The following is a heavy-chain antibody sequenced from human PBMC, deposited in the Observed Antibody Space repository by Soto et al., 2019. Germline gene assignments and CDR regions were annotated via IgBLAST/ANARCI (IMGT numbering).Heavy chain of an antibody. Sequence: QLQLQESGSGLVKPSQTLSLTCAVSGGSISSGDYSWSWIRQPPGKGLEWIGYMYHSGSTYYNPSLKSRVTISIDRSKNQFSLKLSSVTAADTAVYYCSRVPDYWGQGILVTVSS. CDR2: MYHSGST. CDR1: GGSISSGDYS. J-gene: IGHJ4*02. V-gene: IGHV4-30-2*01. D-gene: IGHD2-2*01. CDR3: SRVPDY.